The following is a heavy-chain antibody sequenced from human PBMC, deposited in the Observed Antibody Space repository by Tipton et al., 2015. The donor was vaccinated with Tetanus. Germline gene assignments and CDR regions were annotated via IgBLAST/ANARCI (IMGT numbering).Heavy chain of an antibody. CDR3: ATGRLPTAGKFFNWFDP. V-gene: IGHV3-15*07. J-gene: IGHJ5*02. Sequence: SLRLSCAASGFNFNDALTHWVRQSPGKGLEWVGRIKSKAEGGTIDYAAAVQGRFTISRDDSKNMLYLQMNSLTTEDTAVYSCATGRLPTAGKFFNWFDPWGQGTLVTVSS. CDR1: GFNFNDAL. D-gene: IGHD6-13*01. CDR2: IKSKAEGGTI.